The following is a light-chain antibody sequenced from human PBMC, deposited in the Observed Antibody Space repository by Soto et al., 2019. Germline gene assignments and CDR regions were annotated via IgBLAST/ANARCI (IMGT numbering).Light chain of an antibody. CDR3: CSYAGSYTLV. V-gene: IGLV2-11*01. J-gene: IGLJ2*01. CDR2: DVS. CDR1: SSDVGGYKY. Sequence: QSALTQPRSVSGSPGQSVTISCTGTSSDVGGYKYVSWYQHHPGEAPKLMIYDVSERPSGVPDRFSGSKSGNTASLTISGLQADDEADYYCCSYAGSYTLVFGGGTKLTVL.